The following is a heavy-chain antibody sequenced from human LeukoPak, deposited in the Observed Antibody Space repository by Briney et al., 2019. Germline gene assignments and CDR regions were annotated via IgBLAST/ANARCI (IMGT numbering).Heavy chain of an antibody. D-gene: IGHD4-17*01. V-gene: IGHV4-31*03. CDR3: ARALRDSYGDYVLDY. CDR2: IYYSGST. J-gene: IGHJ4*02. CDR1: GGSISSGGYY. Sequence: SSETLSLTCTVSGGSISSGGYYWSWIRQHPGKGLEWIGYIYYSGSTYYNPSLKSRVTISVDTSKNQFSLKLSSVTAADTAVYYRARALRDSYGDYVLDYWGQGTLVTVSS.